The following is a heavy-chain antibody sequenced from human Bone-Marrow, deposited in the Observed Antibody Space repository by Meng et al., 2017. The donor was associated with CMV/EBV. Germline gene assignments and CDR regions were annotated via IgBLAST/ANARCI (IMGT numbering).Heavy chain of an antibody. Sequence: ASVKVSCKASGYTFTGYYMHWVRQAPGQGLEWMGIINPSGGSTSYAQKFQGRVTMTRDTSTSTVYMELSSLRSEDTALYYCAKDMAISSTAARGYYYGMDVWGQGTTVTVSS. V-gene: IGHV1-46*01. CDR3: AKDMAISSTAARGYYYGMDV. D-gene: IGHD6-6*01. J-gene: IGHJ6*01. CDR2: INPSGGST. CDR1: GYTFTGYY.